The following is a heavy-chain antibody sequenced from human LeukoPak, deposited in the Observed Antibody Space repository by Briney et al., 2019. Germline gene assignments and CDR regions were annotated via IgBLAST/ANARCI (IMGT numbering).Heavy chain of an antibody. CDR2: ISGSGGTT. CDR3: ARDYHDSSGSYGVDF. CDR1: GFTFSSYA. V-gene: IGHV3-23*01. Sequence: PGGSLRLSCAASGFTFSSYALSWVRQAPGKGLEWVSVISGSGGTTHYADSVKGRFTISRDNSKNTLYMQMNSLRAEDTAVYYCARDYHDSSGSYGVDFWGQDTLDPVSS. D-gene: IGHD3-22*01. J-gene: IGHJ4*02.